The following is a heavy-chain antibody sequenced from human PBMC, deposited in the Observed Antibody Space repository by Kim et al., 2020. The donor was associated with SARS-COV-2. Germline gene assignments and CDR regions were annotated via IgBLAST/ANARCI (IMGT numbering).Heavy chain of an antibody. CDR1: GGSISSSSYY. CDR2: IYYSGST. CDR3: ARHGLIAVVDFDY. J-gene: IGHJ4*02. Sequence: SETLSLTCTVSGGSISSSSYYWGWIRQPPGKGLEWIGSIYYSGSTYYNPSLKSRVTISVDTSKNQFSLKLSSVTAADTAVYYCARHGLIAVVDFDYWGQGTLVTVSS. D-gene: IGHD2-15*01. V-gene: IGHV4-39*01.